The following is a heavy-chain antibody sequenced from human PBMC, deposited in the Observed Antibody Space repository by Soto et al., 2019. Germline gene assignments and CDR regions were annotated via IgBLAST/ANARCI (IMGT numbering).Heavy chain of an antibody. CDR2: IYSSGST. J-gene: IGHJ4*02. D-gene: IGHD5-18*01. Sequence: SETLSLTCTVSGGSMISYYWSWIRQSPGKGLEWIGYIYSSGSTHYNPSLQNRVTISIDTSKNQVSLKVNSVTAADTAVYYCARDHPHSYGVYYFDYWGQGTPVTVSS. CDR1: GGSMISYY. V-gene: IGHV4-59*01. CDR3: ARDHPHSYGVYYFDY.